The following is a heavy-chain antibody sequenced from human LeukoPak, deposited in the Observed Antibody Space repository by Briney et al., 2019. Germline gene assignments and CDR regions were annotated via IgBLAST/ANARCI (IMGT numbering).Heavy chain of an antibody. Sequence: GGSLRLSCAASGFTFSNYAMSWVRQAPGKGLEWVSSISSSSSYIYYADSVKGRFTISRDNAKNSLYLQMNSLRAEDTAVYYCARWDYSNYFDYWGQGTLVTVSS. CDR3: ARWDYSNYFDY. CDR2: ISSSSSYI. D-gene: IGHD4-11*01. J-gene: IGHJ4*02. V-gene: IGHV3-21*01. CDR1: GFTFSNYA.